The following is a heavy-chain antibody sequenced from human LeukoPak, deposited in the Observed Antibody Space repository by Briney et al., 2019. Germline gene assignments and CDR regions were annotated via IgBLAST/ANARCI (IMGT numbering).Heavy chain of an antibody. V-gene: IGHV1-46*01. J-gene: IGHJ4*02. CDR1: GYTFTSYY. Sequence: ASVTVSCKASGYTFTSYYMHWVRQAPGQGLEWMGIINPSGGSTSYAQKFQGRVTMTRDMSTSTVYMELSSLRSEDTAVYYCARVDTAMVTVGSFDYWGQGTLVTVSS. CDR3: ARVDTAMVTVGSFDY. CDR2: INPSGGST. D-gene: IGHD5-18*01.